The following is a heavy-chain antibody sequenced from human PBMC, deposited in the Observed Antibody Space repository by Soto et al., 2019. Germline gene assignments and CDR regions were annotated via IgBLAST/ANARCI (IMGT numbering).Heavy chain of an antibody. CDR3: AKDLPPIGVTIFGVYYYYGMDV. CDR2: ISGSGGST. J-gene: IGHJ6*01. Sequence: GGSLRLSCAASGFTFSSYAMSWVRQAPGKGLEWVSAISGSGGSTYYADSVKGRFTISRDNSKNTLYLQMNSLRAEDTAVYYCAKDLPPIGVTIFGVYYYYGMDVWGQGTTVTVS. CDR1: GFTFSSYA. V-gene: IGHV3-23*01. D-gene: IGHD3-3*01.